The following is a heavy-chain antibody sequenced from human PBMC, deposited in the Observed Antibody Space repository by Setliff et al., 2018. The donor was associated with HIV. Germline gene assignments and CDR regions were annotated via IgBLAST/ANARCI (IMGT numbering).Heavy chain of an antibody. Sequence: PSETLSLTCTVSGGSISSYYWSWIRQPPGKALQWIGSISSTGTTNYSPSLRSRVAISIETSNTRFSLWLRSVTASDTATYYCARLGRAIDDGGSSVRLDFWGQGVLGTVSS. CDR3: ARLGRAIDDGGSSVRLDF. D-gene: IGHD2-15*01. CDR2: ISSTGTT. V-gene: IGHV4-4*08. J-gene: IGHJ4*02. CDR1: GGSISSYY.